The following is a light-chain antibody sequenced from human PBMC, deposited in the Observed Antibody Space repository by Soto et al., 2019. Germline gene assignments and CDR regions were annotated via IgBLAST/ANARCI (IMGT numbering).Light chain of an antibody. J-gene: IGKJ5*01. Sequence: IQMTQSPSSLSASVGDRVTITCRASQSIAGYLSWYQQRPGKAPKFLIYSASSLQRGVPSRFSGSGSGTDLSLTINGLQPEDFATYFCQQSYSVPITFGQGTRLEIK. V-gene: IGKV1-39*01. CDR1: QSIAGY. CDR3: QQSYSVPIT. CDR2: SAS.